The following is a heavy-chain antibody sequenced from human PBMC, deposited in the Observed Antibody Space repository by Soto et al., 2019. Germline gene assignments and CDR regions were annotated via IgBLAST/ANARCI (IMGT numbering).Heavy chain of an antibody. CDR1: GFTFNRYW. CDR2: IKPDGSQK. D-gene: IGHD3-22*01. CDR3: ARGDYYDTTGPFSDAFDI. V-gene: IGHV3-7*04. Sequence: GGSLRLSCAASGFTFNRYWMSWVRQAPGKGLEWVANIKPDGSQKWYVDSVKGRFAISRDNAKNSLFLQMNSLRAEDTAVYYCARGDYYDTTGPFSDAFDIWGQATMVTVSS. J-gene: IGHJ3*02.